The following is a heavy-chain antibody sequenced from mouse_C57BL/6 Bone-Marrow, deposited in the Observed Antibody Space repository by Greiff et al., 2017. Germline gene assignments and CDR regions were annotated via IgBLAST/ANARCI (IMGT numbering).Heavy chain of an antibody. Sequence: QVQLQQPGAELVRPGSSVKLSCKASGYTFTSYWMHWVKQRPIQGLEWIGNLDSSDSETHYNQKFKDKATLTVDKSSSTAYMQLSSLTSEDSAVYYCARGDGSSPYYAMDYWGQGTSVTVSS. CDR1: GYTFTSYW. D-gene: IGHD1-1*01. V-gene: IGHV1-52*01. CDR2: LDSSDSET. J-gene: IGHJ4*01. CDR3: ARGDGSSPYYAMDY.